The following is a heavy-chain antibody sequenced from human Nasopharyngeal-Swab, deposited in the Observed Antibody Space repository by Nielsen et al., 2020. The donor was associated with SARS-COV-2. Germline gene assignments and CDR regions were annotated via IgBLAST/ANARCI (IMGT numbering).Heavy chain of an antibody. Sequence: ASVTVSCKASGYTFTTYHMHWLRQAPGQGLEWMGLINPSGGRTSYAQKFQGRVTMTRDTSTSTVYMELSSLRSEDTAVYYCARDGCRTITCQGGGNWFDPWGQGTLVTVSS. CDR3: ARDGCRTITCQGGGNWFDP. CDR1: GYTFTTYH. D-gene: IGHD1-14*01. J-gene: IGHJ5*02. CDR2: INPSGGRT. V-gene: IGHV1-46*01.